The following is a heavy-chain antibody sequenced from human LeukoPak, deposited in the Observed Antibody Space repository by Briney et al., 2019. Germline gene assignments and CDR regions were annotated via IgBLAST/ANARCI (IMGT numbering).Heavy chain of an antibody. V-gene: IGHV3-21*01. CDR3: AAMTSVTTGDY. CDR1: GFTFSSYG. D-gene: IGHD4-11*01. J-gene: IGHJ4*02. Sequence: PGGTLRLSCAASGFTFSSYGMSWVRQAPGKGLEWVSSISSSSSYIYYADSVKGRFTISRDNSKNTLYLQINSLRAEDTAVYYCAAMTSVTTGDYWGQGTLVTVSS. CDR2: ISSSSSYI.